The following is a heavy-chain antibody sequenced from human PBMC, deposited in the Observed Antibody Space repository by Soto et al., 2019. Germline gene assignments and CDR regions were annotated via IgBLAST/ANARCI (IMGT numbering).Heavy chain of an antibody. D-gene: IGHD5-12*01. J-gene: IGHJ4*02. Sequence: QVQLVESGGGVVQPGRSLRLSCAASGFTFSSYGMHWVRQAPGKGLEWVAVIWYDGSNKYYADSVKGRFTISRDNSKNMLYLQMNSLRAEDTAVYYCARDPSLGRYSGYDLEPFDYWGQGTLVTVSS. CDR3: ARDPSLGRYSGYDLEPFDY. CDR2: IWYDGSNK. V-gene: IGHV3-33*01. CDR1: GFTFSSYG.